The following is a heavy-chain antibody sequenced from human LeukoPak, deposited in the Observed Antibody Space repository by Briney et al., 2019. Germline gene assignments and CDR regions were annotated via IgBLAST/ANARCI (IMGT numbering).Heavy chain of an antibody. J-gene: IGHJ6*03. Sequence: ASVKVSCRASGYTFTSYYIHWVRQAPRQGLEWMGLINPSGGSTNYAQKFQGRVTMTRDTSTSTVYMELSSLRSEDTAVYYCARGSRGRVTMLRGGHDSYYMDVWGKGTTVTISS. CDR2: INPSGGST. V-gene: IGHV1-46*01. D-gene: IGHD3-10*01. CDR3: ARGSRGRVTMLRGGHDSYYMDV. CDR1: GYTFTSYY.